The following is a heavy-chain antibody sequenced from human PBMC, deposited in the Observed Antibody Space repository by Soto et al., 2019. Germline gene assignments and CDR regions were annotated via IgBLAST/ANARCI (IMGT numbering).Heavy chain of an antibody. CDR2: ISGSGGST. CDR3: AKRPLWFGELFQPDNWFDP. D-gene: IGHD3-10*01. Sequence: EVQLLESGGGLVQPGGSLRLSSAASGFTFSSYAMSWVRQAPGKGLEWVSAISGSGGSTYYADSVKGRFTISRDNSKNTLYLQMNSLRAEDTAVYYCAKRPLWFGELFQPDNWFDPWGQGTLVTVSS. J-gene: IGHJ5*02. CDR1: GFTFSSYA. V-gene: IGHV3-23*01.